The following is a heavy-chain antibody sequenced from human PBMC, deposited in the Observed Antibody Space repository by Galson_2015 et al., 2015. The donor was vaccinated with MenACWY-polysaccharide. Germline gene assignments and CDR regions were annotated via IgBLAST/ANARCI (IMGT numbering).Heavy chain of an antibody. J-gene: IGHJ6*03. CDR2: ISGSGAST. CDR3: AKAHIAARPDRRMVYFYYMDV. D-gene: IGHD6-6*01. CDR1: GFTFSSYA. Sequence: SLRLSCAASGFTFSSYAMNWVRQAPGKGLEWVSAISGSGASTFYADSVKGRFTISRDNSKNTLYLHMNSLRAEDTAVYYCAKAHIAARPDRRMVYFYYMDVWGKGTTVTVSS. V-gene: IGHV3-23*01.